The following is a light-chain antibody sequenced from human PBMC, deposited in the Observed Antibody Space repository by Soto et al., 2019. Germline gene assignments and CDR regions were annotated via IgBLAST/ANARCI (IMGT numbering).Light chain of an antibody. CDR3: QQRSNWPPRIT. CDR2: DAT. V-gene: IGKV3-11*01. Sequence: EIVLTQSPVTLSLSPGERATLSCRASQSVTTYLAWYQQKPGQAPRLLIYDATNRATGIPARFSGSGSGTDFTLTNSSLQPEDFAVYYCQQRSNWPPRITFGQGTRLEIK. CDR1: QSVTTY. J-gene: IGKJ5*01.